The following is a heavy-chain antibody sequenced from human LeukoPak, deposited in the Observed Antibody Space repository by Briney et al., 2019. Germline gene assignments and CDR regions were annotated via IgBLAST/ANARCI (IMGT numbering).Heavy chain of an antibody. CDR3: ARAEGYIRMGD. CDR1: GGSISSSYW. V-gene: IGHV4-4*02. D-gene: IGHD6-13*01. CDR2: IYPSGNT. Sequence: PSETLSLTCAVSGGSISSSYWWSWVRQPPGKGLEWIGEIYPSGNTNYNPSLKSRVTISIDKFKNQFSLKLSSVTAADTAVYYCARAEGYIRMGDWGQGTLVTVSS. J-gene: IGHJ4*02.